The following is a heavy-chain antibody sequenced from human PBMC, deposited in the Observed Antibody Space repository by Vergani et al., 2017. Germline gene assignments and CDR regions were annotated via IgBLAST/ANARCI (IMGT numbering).Heavy chain of an antibody. CDR2: ISASGNA. V-gene: IGHV4-61*02. J-gene: IGHJ3*01. Sequence: QVQLQASGPGRVKPSQTLSLTCTMSGGSISAGYYFWSWIRQPAGKGLEWLGHISASGNASHRPSLETGVSMSVDTSKNQFSLTVTSVTAADTAIYFCGRGSGGYYSGGKVHPLRTACDVWGHGTVVTVSS. CDR1: GGSISAGYYF. D-gene: IGHD2-15*01. CDR3: GRGSGGYYSGGKVHPLRTACDV.